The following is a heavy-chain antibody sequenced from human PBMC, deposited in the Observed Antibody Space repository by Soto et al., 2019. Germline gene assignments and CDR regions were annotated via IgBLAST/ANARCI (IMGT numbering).Heavy chain of an antibody. V-gene: IGHV3-48*01. Sequence: EVQLVESGGGLVQPGGSLRLSCAASGFTFSSYSMNWVGQAPGKGLEWVSYISSSSSTIYYADSVKGRFTISRDNAKNSPYLQMNSLRAEDTAVYYCARHPERIAQIGWFDPWGQGTLVTVSS. CDR3: ARHPERIAQIGWFDP. CDR1: GFTFSSYS. CDR2: ISSSSSTI. J-gene: IGHJ5*02. D-gene: IGHD6-13*01.